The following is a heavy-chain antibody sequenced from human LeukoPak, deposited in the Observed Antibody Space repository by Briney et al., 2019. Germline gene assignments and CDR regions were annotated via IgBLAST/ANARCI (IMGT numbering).Heavy chain of an antibody. CDR3: TRARTAAGTISGYYYYMDV. CDR2: IIPIFGTA. D-gene: IGHD6-13*01. J-gene: IGHJ6*03. Sequence: ASVKVSCKASGGTFSSYAISWVRQAPGQGLEWMGRIIPIFGTANYAQKFQGRVTITTDESTSTAYMELSSLRSEDTAVYYCTRARTAAGTISGYYYYMDVWGKGTTVTVSS. CDR1: GGTFSSYA. V-gene: IGHV1-69*05.